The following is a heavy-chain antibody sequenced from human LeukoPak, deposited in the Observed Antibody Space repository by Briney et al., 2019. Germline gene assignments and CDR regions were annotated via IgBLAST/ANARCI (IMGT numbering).Heavy chain of an antibody. D-gene: IGHD2-21*02. Sequence: GGSLRLSCAASESTFSDYAMSWVRQAPGKGLEWVSSIGGSGGSAYYTDSVKGRFTISRDNSKDTLFLQMNSLRAEDTATYYCAKAAGGVCNSGDCYSRVFDYWGQGTLVTVSS. J-gene: IGHJ4*02. CDR1: ESTFSDYA. V-gene: IGHV3-23*01. CDR3: AKAAGGVCNSGDCYSRVFDY. CDR2: IGGSGGSA.